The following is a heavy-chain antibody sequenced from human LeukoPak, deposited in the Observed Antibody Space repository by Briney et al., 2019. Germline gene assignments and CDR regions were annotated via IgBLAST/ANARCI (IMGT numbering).Heavy chain of an antibody. V-gene: IGHV1-24*01. CDR1: GYTLTELS. Sequence: ASVKVSCKVSGYTLTELSKHWVRQAPGKGLEWMGGFDPEDGETIYAQKFQGRVTMTEDTSTDTAYMELSSLRSEDTAVYYCATELSYCSSTSCSTFDYWGQGTLVTVSS. D-gene: IGHD2-2*01. CDR3: ATELSYCSSTSCSTFDY. J-gene: IGHJ4*02. CDR2: FDPEDGET.